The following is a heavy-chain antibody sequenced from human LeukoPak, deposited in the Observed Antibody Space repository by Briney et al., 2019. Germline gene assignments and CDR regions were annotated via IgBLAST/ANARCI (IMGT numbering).Heavy chain of an antibody. D-gene: IGHD3/OR15-3a*01. CDR3: AKDAQRGFDFSNSLES. CDR2: IWSDGTEK. J-gene: IGHJ4*02. Sequence: GGSLRLSCATSGFTFSHYGMPWVRQAPGKGLEWVAVIWSDGTEKYYGDSVKGRFTISRDNSKKTVYLQMNSLRVEDTAVYYCAKDAQRGFDFSNSLESWGQGTLVTVSS. V-gene: IGHV3-33*06. CDR1: GFTFSHYG.